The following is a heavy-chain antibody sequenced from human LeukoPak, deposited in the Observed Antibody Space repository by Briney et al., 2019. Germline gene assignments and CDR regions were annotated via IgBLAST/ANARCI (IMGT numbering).Heavy chain of an antibody. CDR2: IYYSGST. J-gene: IGHJ4*02. CDR1: GGSISSYY. Sequence: SETLSLTCTVSGGSISSYYWSWLRQPPGKGLEGIGYIYYSGSTNYNPSLKSRVTISVDTSKNQFSLKLSSVTAADTAVYYCARDSGELGIEYWGQGTLVTVSS. V-gene: IGHV4-59*01. D-gene: IGHD7-27*01. CDR3: ARDSGELGIEY.